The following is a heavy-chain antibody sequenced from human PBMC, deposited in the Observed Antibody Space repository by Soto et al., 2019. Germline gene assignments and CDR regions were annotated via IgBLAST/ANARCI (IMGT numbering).Heavy chain of an antibody. CDR1: GGSFSGDY. J-gene: IGHJ6*03. Sequence: PSETLSLTCAVYGGSFSGDYWSWIRQPPGKGLEWIGEINHSGSTNYNPSLKSRVTISVDTSENQFSLKLSSVAAADTAVYYCARDRYSYGYGDYYYYMDVWGKGTTVTVSS. CDR3: ARDRYSYGYGDYYYYMDV. V-gene: IGHV4-34*01. D-gene: IGHD5-18*01. CDR2: INHSGST.